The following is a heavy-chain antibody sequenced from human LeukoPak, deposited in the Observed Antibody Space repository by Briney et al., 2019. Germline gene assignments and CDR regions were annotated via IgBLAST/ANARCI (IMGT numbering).Heavy chain of an antibody. CDR2: INPSGGTT. D-gene: IGHD6-19*01. J-gene: IGHJ4*02. CDR1: GHQLNPLY. Sequence: ASVKVLCKTFGHQLNPLYEHRVPQAPGQGLEWMGIINPSGGTTNYAQKFQGRVDMPRDTSTTTLYMELSSLRPEDTAVYYCAKGLPGSGSSIDGWGQGTLVTVSS. CDR3: AKGLPGSGSSIDG. V-gene: IGHV1-46*02.